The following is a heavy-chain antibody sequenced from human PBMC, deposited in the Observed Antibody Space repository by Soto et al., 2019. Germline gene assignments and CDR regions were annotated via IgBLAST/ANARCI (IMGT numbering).Heavy chain of an antibody. Sequence: EVQLVESGGGLVQPGGSLRLSCEASGFTFSNYWIHWVRQAPGKGLVWLSRIKGDASTTNYADSVMGRFTISRDNAKNTLYLQMNSLRAEDKAVYYWARGGRGYYYMDVWGKGITVTVSS. V-gene: IGHV3-74*01. CDR3: ARGGRGYYYMDV. CDR1: GFTFSNYW. J-gene: IGHJ6*03. CDR2: IKGDASTT.